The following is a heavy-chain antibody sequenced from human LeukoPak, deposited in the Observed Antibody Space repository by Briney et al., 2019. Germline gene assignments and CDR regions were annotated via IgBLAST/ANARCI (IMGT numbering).Heavy chain of an antibody. Sequence: ASVKVSCKASGYTFTSYGIGWVRQAPGQGLEWMGWINPNSGGTNYAQKFQGRVTMTRDTSISTAYMELSRLRSDDTAVYYCARGSLNYYDSSGYYGGYWGQGTLVTVSS. D-gene: IGHD3-22*01. CDR1: GYTFTSYG. V-gene: IGHV1-2*02. J-gene: IGHJ4*02. CDR2: INPNSGGT. CDR3: ARGSLNYYDSSGYYGGY.